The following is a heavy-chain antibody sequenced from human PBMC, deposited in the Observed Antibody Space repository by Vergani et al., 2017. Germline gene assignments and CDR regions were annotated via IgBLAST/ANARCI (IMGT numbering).Heavy chain of an antibody. CDR2: IKQDGSEK. CDR3: AKDWGSTVTTGSDAFDI. V-gene: IGHV3-7*03. J-gene: IGHJ3*02. D-gene: IGHD4-17*01. CDR1: GFTFSSYW. Sequence: EVQLVESGGGLVQPGGSLRLSCAASGFTFSSYWMSWVRQAPGKGLEWVANIKQDGSEKYYVDSVKGRFTISRDNAKNSLYLQMNSLRAEDTAVYYCAKDWGSTVTTGSDAFDIWGQGTMVTVSS.